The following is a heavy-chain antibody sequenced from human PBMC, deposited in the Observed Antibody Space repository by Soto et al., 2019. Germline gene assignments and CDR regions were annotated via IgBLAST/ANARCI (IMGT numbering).Heavy chain of an antibody. CDR2: IYYSGST. Sequence: SETLSLTCTVSGGSISSSSFHWGWIRQPPGKGLEWIGSIYYSGSTYYSPSLKSRVTISVDTSKNQFSLKLSSVTAADTAVYYCARESLTTVTTTLDYWGQGTLVTVSS. CDR3: ARESLTTVTTTLDY. D-gene: IGHD4-17*01. CDR1: GGSISSSSFH. J-gene: IGHJ4*02. V-gene: IGHV4-39*07.